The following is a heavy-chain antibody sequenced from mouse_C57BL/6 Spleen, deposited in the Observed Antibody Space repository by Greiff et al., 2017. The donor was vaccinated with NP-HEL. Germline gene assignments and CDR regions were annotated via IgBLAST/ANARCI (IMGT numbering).Heavy chain of an antibody. CDR2: IRNKANGYTT. CDR1: GFTFTDYY. V-gene: IGHV7-3*01. J-gene: IGHJ2*01. CDR3: ARYTHSYYFDY. Sequence: EVQGVESGGGLVQPGGSLSLSCAASGFTFTDYYMSWVRQPPGKALEWLGFIRNKANGYTTEYSASVKGRFTISRDNSQSILYLQMNALRAEDSATYYCARYTHSYYFDYWGQGTTLTVSS.